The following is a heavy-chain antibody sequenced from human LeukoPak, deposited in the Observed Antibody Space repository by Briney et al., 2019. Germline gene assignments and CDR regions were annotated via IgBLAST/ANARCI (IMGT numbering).Heavy chain of an antibody. CDR3: ARFYYYGVDV. CDR2: IYPADSDI. V-gene: IGHV5-51*01. J-gene: IGHJ6*02. CDR1: GYSFTNYW. Sequence: GESLKISCQASGYSFTNYWIGWVRQMSGKGLEWMGIIYPADSDIRYSPSSQGQVTISVDKSIGTAYLQWSSLKASDTAMYYCARFYYYGVDVWGQGTTVTVSS.